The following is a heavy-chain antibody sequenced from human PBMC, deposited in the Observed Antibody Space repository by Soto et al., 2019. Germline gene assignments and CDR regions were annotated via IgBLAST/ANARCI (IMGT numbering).Heavy chain of an antibody. V-gene: IGHV1-8*01. CDR3: ARGPVRRTIYYYYYGMDV. D-gene: IGHD4-17*01. Sequence: QVQLVQSGAEVKKPGASVKVSCKASGYTFTSYDINWVRQATGQGLEWMGWMNPNSGNTGYAQKFQGRVTMTRNTSISTAYMELSSLRSEDTAVYYCARGPVRRTIYYYYYGMDVWGQGTTVTVSS. CDR2: MNPNSGNT. J-gene: IGHJ6*02. CDR1: GYTFTSYD.